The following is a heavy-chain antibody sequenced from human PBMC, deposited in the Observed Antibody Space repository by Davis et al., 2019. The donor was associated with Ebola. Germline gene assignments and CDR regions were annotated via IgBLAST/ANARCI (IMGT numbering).Heavy chain of an antibody. V-gene: IGHV3-11*04. J-gene: IGHJ3*02. CDR3: ARDHYDSSGYGFDI. CDR2: ISSSGSTI. D-gene: IGHD3-22*01. CDR1: GFTFSDYY. Sequence: GGSLRLSCAASGFTFSDYYMSWIRKAPGKGLEWVSYISSSGSTIYYADSVKGRFTISRDNAKNSLYLQMNSLRDEDTAVYYCARDHYDSSGYGFDIWGQGTMVTVSS.